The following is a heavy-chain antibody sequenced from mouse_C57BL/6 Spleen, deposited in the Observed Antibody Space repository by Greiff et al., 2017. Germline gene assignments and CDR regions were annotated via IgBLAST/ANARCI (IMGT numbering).Heavy chain of an antibody. CDR3: TRGDSVCGYRYVEY. V-gene: IGHV1-15*01. Sequence: VQLQQSGAELVRPGASVKLSCKASGYTFTDYAMHWVKQRPVHGLEWIGAIDPETGGTSYNQKFKGKAILTADKSSSTAYMELRSLTSEDSAVYYCTRGDSVCGYRYVEYWGQGTPLTVSA. CDR1: GYTFTDYA. D-gene: IGHD1-2*01. J-gene: IGHJ2*01. CDR2: IDPETGGT.